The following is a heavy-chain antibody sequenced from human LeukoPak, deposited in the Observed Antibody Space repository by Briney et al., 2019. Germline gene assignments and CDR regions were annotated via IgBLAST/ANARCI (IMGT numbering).Heavy chain of an antibody. Sequence: SETLRLTCTVSGGSISSYYWSWVRQPPGKGLEWIGYIYYSGSTKYNPSLKGRATISVDTSKNQFSLKQSSVTAADTAVYYCARHKDHYDSRGYYSPSDVWGQGPLVTVSS. D-gene: IGHD3-22*01. CDR3: ARHKDHYDSRGYYSPSDV. CDR1: GGSISSYY. CDR2: IYYSGST. V-gene: IGHV4-59*08. J-gene: IGHJ4*02.